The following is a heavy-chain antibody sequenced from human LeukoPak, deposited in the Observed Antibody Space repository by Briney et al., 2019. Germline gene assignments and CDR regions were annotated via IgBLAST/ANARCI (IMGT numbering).Heavy chain of an antibody. V-gene: IGHV4-39*07. Sequence: SETLSLTCTVSGGSISSSSYYWGWVRQPPGTGLEWIGSIYYSGSTYYNPSLKSRVTISVDTSKNQFSLRLSSVTAADTAVYYCARARGYYDSSGYFLMGVFDYWGQGTLVTVSS. CDR3: ARARGYYDSSGYFLMGVFDY. CDR2: IYYSGST. CDR1: GGSISSSSYY. D-gene: IGHD3-22*01. J-gene: IGHJ4*02.